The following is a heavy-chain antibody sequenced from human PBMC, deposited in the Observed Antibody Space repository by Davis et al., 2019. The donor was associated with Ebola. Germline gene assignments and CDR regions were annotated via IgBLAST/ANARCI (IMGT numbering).Heavy chain of an antibody. CDR1: GFSLTKSGVG. D-gene: IGHD3/OR15-3a*01. V-gene: IGHV2-5*01. Sequence: SGPTLVKPTQTLTLTCTFSGFSLTKSGVGVGWIRQPPGKALEWLALIYWNDNSRYNPSLRTRLSITKDTSKNQVVLRITNMDPVDTATYYCIHSIGLVTESAAFDLWGQGTMVTVSS. J-gene: IGHJ3*01. CDR3: IHSIGLVTESAAFDL. CDR2: IYWNDNS.